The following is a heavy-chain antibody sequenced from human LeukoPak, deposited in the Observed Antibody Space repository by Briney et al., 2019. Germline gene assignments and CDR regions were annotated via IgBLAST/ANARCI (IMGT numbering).Heavy chain of an antibody. CDR2: ISYDGSNK. V-gene: IGHV3-30*18. D-gene: IGHD6-19*01. CDR3: AKDREQWLGNDY. Sequence: GGSLRLSCAASGFTFSSYSMNWVRQAPGKGLEWVAVISYDGSNKYYADSVKGRFTISRDNSKNTLYLQMNSLRAEDTAVYYCAKDREQWLGNDYWGQGTLVTVSS. J-gene: IGHJ4*02. CDR1: GFTFSSYS.